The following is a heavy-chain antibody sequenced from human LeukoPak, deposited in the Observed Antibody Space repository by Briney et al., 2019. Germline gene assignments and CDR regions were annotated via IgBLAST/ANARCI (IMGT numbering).Heavy chain of an antibody. Sequence: GGSLRLSCVGSGFTFRSHVMSWVRQAPEKGLEFVSGIYENGGTTYYADSVKGRFSISRDNSKNTLYLQMDSLRADDTAVYYCARYSGSYYYPPAWDLWGQGTLVTVSS. CDR2: IYENGGTT. J-gene: IGHJ4*02. CDR1: GFTFRSHV. D-gene: IGHD1-26*01. CDR3: ARYSGSYYYPPAWDL. V-gene: IGHV3-23*01.